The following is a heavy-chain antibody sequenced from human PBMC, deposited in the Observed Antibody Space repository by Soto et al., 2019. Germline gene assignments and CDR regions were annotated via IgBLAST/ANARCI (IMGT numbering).Heavy chain of an antibody. V-gene: IGHV4-30-2*01. CDR1: GGSISSGGYS. CDR2: IYHSGST. Sequence: QLQLQESGSGLVKPSQTLSLTCAVSGGSISSGGYSWSCIRQPPGKGLEWIGYIYHSGSTYYNPSLKSRGTLSVDRSKNQFSVKLSSVTAAGTAVYDCAGSGYYQKSGRDVLGQGPTVTVSS. D-gene: IGHD3-22*01. CDR3: AGSGYYQKSGRDV. J-gene: IGHJ6*02.